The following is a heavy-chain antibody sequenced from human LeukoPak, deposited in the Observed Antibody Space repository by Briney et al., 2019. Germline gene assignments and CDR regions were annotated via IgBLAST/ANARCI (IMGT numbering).Heavy chain of an antibody. CDR1: GYTFTSYD. V-gene: IGHV1-8*03. J-gene: IGHJ4*02. CDR2: MNPNSGNT. CDR3: ARGLGYYGSGSYCSY. Sequence: ASVKVSCKASGYTFTSYDINWVRQATGQGLEWMGWMNPNSGNTGYAQKFQGRVTITRNTSISTAYMELSSLRSEDAAVYYCARGLGYYGSGSYCSYWGQGTLVTVSS. D-gene: IGHD3-10*01.